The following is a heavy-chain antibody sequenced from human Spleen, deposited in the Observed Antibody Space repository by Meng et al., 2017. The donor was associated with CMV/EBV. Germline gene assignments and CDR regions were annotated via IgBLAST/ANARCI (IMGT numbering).Heavy chain of an antibody. J-gene: IGHJ4*02. V-gene: IGHV1-2*02. Sequence: KASGYTFTGYYMHWVRQAPGQGLEWMGWINPNSGGTNYAQKFQGRVTMTRDTSISTAYMELSRLTSDDTAVYYCGACESYTYGTIDYWGQGTLVTLSS. D-gene: IGHD5-18*01. CDR2: INPNSGGT. CDR3: GACESYTYGTIDY. CDR1: GYTFTGYY.